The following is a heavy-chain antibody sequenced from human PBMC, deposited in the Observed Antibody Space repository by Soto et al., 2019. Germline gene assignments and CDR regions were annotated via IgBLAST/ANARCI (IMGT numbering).Heavy chain of an antibody. D-gene: IGHD6-13*01. CDR2: ISGSGGST. V-gene: IGHV3-23*01. CDR1: GFTFSSYA. Sequence: GGSLRLSCAASGFTFSSYAMSWVRQAPGKGLEWVSAISGSGGSTYYADSVKGRFTISRDNSKNTLYLQMNSLRAEDTAVYYCAKTTPPIREGYSSSWHQTFDYWGQGTLVTVSS. CDR3: AKTTPPIREGYSSSWHQTFDY. J-gene: IGHJ4*02.